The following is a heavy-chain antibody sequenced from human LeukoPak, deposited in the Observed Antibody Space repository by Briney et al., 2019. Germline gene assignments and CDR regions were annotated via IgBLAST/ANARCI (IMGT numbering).Heavy chain of an antibody. D-gene: IGHD2-2*01. CDR3: AKDGPIRAYQLLSHVLRGNWFDP. CDR1: GFTFSSYA. V-gene: IGHV3-23*01. CDR2: ISGSGGST. Sequence: GGSLRLSCAASGFTFSSYAMSWVRQAPGKGLEWVSGISGSGGSTYYADSVKGRFTISRDNSKNTLYLQMNSLRAEDTAVYYCAKDGPIRAYQLLSHVLRGNWFDPWGQGTLVTVSS. J-gene: IGHJ5*02.